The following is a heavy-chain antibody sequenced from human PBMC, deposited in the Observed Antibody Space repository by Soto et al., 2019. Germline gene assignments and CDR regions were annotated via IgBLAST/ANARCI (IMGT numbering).Heavy chain of an antibody. J-gene: IGHJ4*02. V-gene: IGHV3-30*18. CDR1: GFTFSSYG. CDR2: ISYDGSNK. CDR3: AKDRGWELLFDY. D-gene: IGHD1-26*01. Sequence: GGSLRLSCAASGFTFSSYGMHWVRQAPGKGLEWVAVISYDGSNKYYADSVKGRFTISRDNSKNTLYLQMNSLRAEDTAVYYCAKDRGWELLFDYWGQGTLVTVSS.